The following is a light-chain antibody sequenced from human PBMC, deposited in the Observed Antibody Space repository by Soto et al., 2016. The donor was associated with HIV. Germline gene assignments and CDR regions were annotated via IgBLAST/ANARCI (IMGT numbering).Light chain of an antibody. V-gene: IGLV3-25*03. J-gene: IGLJ3*02. CDR2: NDN. CDR1: ALPKHY. Sequence: SYELTQPPSVSVSPGQTARITCSGDALPKHYTYWYQQRPAQAPLLVIYNDNERPSGIPQRFSGSASGTTVTLTISGVQAEDEADYYCQSADSSGTYWVFGGGTRVTVL. CDR3: QSADSSGTYWV.